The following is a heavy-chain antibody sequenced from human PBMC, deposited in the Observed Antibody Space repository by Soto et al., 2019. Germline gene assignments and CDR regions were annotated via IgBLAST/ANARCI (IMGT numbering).Heavy chain of an antibody. J-gene: IGHJ4*02. Sequence: GGSLRLSCAAYGFTFSNYALSWVRQAPGKGLEWVSTIGGSVENTFYADSVQGRFTISRDNSKSTLYLQMNNLRAEDTAVYYYARGGHSRGWGFDYWGQGSLVTVSS. V-gene: IGHV3-23*01. D-gene: IGHD6-19*01. CDR2: IGGSVENT. CDR1: GFTFSNYA. CDR3: ARGGHSRGWGFDY.